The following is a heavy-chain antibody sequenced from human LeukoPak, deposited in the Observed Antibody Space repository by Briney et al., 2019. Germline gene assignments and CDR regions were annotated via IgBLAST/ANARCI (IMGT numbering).Heavy chain of an antibody. CDR2: IKQDGGEK. V-gene: IGHV3-7*01. D-gene: IGHD5-18*01. Sequence: VGSLRLSCAASGFTFSRYWMSWGRQAPGKGLEWVANIKQDGGEKYYVDSVKGRFTISRDNSKNTLYLQMNSLRAEDTAVYYCARDQRGFSYSKYYFDYWGQGTLVTVSS. J-gene: IGHJ4*02. CDR1: GFTFSRYW. CDR3: ARDQRGFSYSKYYFDY.